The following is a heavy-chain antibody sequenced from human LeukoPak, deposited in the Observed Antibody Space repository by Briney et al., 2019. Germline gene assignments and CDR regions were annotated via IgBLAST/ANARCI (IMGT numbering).Heavy chain of an antibody. V-gene: IGHV1-2*02. Sequence: ASVKVSCKASGYTFTGYYMHWVRQAPGQGLEWMGWINPNSGGTNYAQKFQGRVTMTRDTSISTAYMELSRLRSDDTAVYCCARGRVGATRLDYWGQGTLVTVSS. CDR1: GYTFTGYY. J-gene: IGHJ4*02. D-gene: IGHD1-26*01. CDR2: INPNSGGT. CDR3: ARGRVGATRLDY.